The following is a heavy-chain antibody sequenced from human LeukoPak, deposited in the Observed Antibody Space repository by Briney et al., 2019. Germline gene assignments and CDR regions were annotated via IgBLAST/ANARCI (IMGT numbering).Heavy chain of an antibody. J-gene: IGHJ4*02. D-gene: IGHD6-19*01. Sequence: KASQTLSLTCAISGDSVSSNSAAWNWIRQSPSRGLEWLGRTYYRSKWYNDYAVSVKSRITINQDTSKNQFSLQLNSVTPEDTAVYYCARGRQWLVLYYFDYWGQGTLVTVSS. CDR2: TYYRSKWYN. CDR1: GDSVSSNSAA. CDR3: ARGRQWLVLYYFDY. V-gene: IGHV6-1*01.